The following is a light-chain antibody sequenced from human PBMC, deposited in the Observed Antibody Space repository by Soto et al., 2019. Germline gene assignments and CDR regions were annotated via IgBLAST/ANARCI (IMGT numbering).Light chain of an antibody. CDR2: KVS. V-gene: IGKV2-30*02. Sequence: EVVMTQSPLSLPVTLGQPASISCRSSLSLVHSDGYTYLSWFQQRPGQSPRRLIYKVSNRDSGVPDRFSGSGSGTDFTLQISRVEAEDVGVDYCLQGTHWPPTFGPGTKVD. J-gene: IGKJ3*01. CDR3: LQGTHWPPT. CDR1: LSLVHSDGYTY.